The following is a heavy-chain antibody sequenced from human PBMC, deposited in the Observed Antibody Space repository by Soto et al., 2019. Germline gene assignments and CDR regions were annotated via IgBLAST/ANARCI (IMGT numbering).Heavy chain of an antibody. CDR1: GGFLSESY. CDR3: VRIRYQLPSSVLWLDP. D-gene: IGHD3-16*01. V-gene: IGHV4-34*01. Sequence: YETLSLTCAVYGGFLSESYWTWIRQPPGKGLEWIGEINHVGGTNYNPSLKSRVTMSVDTSQNQFSLRLISVTAADTAMYFCVRIRYQLPSSVLWLDPWGQGTPVTVSS. CDR2: INHVGGT. J-gene: IGHJ5*02.